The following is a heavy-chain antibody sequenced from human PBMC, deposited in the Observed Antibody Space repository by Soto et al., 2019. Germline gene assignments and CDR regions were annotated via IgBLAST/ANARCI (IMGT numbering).Heavy chain of an antibody. V-gene: IGHV3-30-3*01. J-gene: IGHJ6*02. CDR1: GFTFSSYD. Sequence: GGSLRRSGAVSGFTFSSYDMHWVRQAPGKGLEWVAVISYDGSNKYYADSVKGRFTISRDISKNTLYLQMNSLRAEDTAVYYCARAGGMDVWGQGTTVTVSS. CDR2: ISYDGSNK. D-gene: IGHD3-10*01. CDR3: ARAGGMDV.